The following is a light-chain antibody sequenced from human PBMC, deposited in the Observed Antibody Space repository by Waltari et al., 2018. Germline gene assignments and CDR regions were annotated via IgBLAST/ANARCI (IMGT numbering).Light chain of an antibody. Sequence: EIVLTQSPGTLALSPGERATLSCRASQSVGMALAWYQRKPGQAPRLLIYDASSKATGISDKFSGSGDGKDFSLTISRVEPDDFAVYFCQMYVRLPVTFGQGTKVEVK. CDR1: QSVGMA. V-gene: IGKV3-20*01. CDR3: QMYVRLPVT. J-gene: IGKJ1*01. CDR2: DAS.